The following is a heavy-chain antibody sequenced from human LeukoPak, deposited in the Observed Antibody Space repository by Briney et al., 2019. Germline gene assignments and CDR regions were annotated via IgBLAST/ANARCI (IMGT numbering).Heavy chain of an antibody. D-gene: IGHD5-18*01. CDR3: ARDGKISGYSYGPRGDFDY. CDR1: GFTFSSYS. J-gene: IGHJ4*02. Sequence: PGGSLRLSCAASGFTFSSYSMNWVRQAPGKGLEWVSSISSSSSYIYYADSVKGRFTISRDNAKNSLYLQMNSLRAEDTAVYYCARDGKISGYSYGPRGDFDYWGQGTLVTVSS. V-gene: IGHV3-21*01. CDR2: ISSSSSYI.